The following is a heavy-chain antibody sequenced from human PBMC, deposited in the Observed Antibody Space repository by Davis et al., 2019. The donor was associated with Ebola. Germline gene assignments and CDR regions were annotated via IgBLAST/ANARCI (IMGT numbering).Heavy chain of an antibody. CDR1: GGSISSSSYY. CDR3: ARLAMVQGVNYYYYGMDV. CDR2: IYYSGST. D-gene: IGHD3-10*01. V-gene: IGHV4-39*01. J-gene: IGHJ6*02. Sequence: MPSETLSLTCTVSGGSISSSSYYWGWIRQPPGKGLEWIGSIYYSGSTYYNPSLKSRVTISVDTSKNQSSLKLSSVTAADTAVYYCARLAMVQGVNYYYYGMDVWGQGTTVTVSS.